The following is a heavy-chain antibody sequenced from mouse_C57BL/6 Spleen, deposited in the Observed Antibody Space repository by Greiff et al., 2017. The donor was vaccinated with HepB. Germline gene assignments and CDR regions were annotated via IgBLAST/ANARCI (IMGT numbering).Heavy chain of an antibody. CDR1: GYTFTSYT. Sequence: VKLQESGAELARPGASVKMSCKASGYTFTSYTMHWVKQRPGQGLEWIGYINPSSGYTKYNQKFKDKATLTADKSSSTAYMQLSSLTSEDSAVYYCARSVITTVVLDYWGQGTTLTVSS. V-gene: IGHV1-4*01. CDR2: INPSSGYT. J-gene: IGHJ2*01. D-gene: IGHD1-1*01. CDR3: ARSVITTVVLDY.